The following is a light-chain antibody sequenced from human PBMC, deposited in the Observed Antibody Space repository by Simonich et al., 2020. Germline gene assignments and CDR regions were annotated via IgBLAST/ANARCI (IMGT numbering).Light chain of an antibody. J-gene: IGLJ2*01. CDR2: DVS. Sequence: QSALTQPASVSGSPGQSITISCTGTSSDVGGYNYVSWYQQHPGKAPKLMIYDVSNRPSGGSNRFSGSKSGNTDSLTISGLQAEDEADYYCSSYTSSSTRVFGAGTKLTVL. V-gene: IGLV2-14*03. CDR3: SSYTSSSTRV. CDR1: SSDVGGYNY.